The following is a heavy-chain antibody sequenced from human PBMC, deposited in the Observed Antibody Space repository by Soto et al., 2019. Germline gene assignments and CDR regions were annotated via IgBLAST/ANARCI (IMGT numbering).Heavy chain of an antibody. Sequence: QVQLVQSGAEMKKPGSSVKVSCQSSGGTFNTYAMNWVRQAPGQGPEWMGDISPMFGAANYAPKFQGRVTITADDSTGTSYMQLSSLQSEDTALYFCAREVQVHSPAFVYWGQRTLVTVSS. CDR3: AREVQVHSPAFVY. J-gene: IGHJ4*02. D-gene: IGHD2-15*01. CDR1: GGTFNTYA. CDR2: ISPMFGAA. V-gene: IGHV1-69*19.